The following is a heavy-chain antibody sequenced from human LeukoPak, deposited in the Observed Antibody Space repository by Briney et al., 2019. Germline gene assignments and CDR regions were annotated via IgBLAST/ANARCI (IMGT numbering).Heavy chain of an antibody. CDR3: TGPTVTTVSLDY. Sequence: QPGGSLKLSCAASGFTFSGSAMHWVRQASGRGLEWVGRIRSKANSYATAYAASVKGRFTISRDDSKNTAYLQMNSLKTEDTAVYYCTGPTVTTVSLDYWGQGTLVTVSS. CDR1: GFTFSGSA. D-gene: IGHD4-17*01. CDR2: IRSKANSYAT. V-gene: IGHV3-73*01. J-gene: IGHJ4*02.